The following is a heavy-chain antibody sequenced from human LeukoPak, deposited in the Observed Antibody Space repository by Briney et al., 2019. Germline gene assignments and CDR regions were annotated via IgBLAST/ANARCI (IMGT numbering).Heavy chain of an antibody. CDR2: ISSSSSYI. CDR3: AREGPPIVAVGLDY. CDR1: GFTFSSYS. V-gene: IGHV3-21*01. D-gene: IGHD5-12*01. J-gene: IGHJ4*02. Sequence: PGGSLRLSCAASGFTFSSYSMNWVRQAPGKGLEWGSSISSSSSYIYYADSVKGRFTISRDNAKNSLYLQMNSLRAEDTAVYYCAREGPPIVAVGLDYWGQGTLVTVSS.